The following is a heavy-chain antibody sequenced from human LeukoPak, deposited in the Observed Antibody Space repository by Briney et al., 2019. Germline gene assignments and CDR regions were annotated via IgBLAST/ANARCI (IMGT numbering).Heavy chain of an antibody. CDR2: IKEDGSEK. Sequence: GRSLRLSCAPSGFTSSNSWMRSFRQAPRKGLEWVAYIKEDGSEKNYVDSVKGRFTISRDNAKNSLHLQMNSLRTEDTAVYYCARGHWWVDPWGQGTLVTVSS. CDR3: ARGHWWVDP. J-gene: IGHJ5*02. V-gene: IGHV3-7*01. CDR1: GFTSSNSW.